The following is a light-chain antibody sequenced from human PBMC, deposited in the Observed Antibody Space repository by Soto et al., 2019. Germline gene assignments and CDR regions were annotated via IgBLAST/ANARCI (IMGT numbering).Light chain of an antibody. CDR3: AAWDDNLNGVV. Sequence: QSVLTQPPSLSGAPGQRVTISCTGSSSDIGAGSEVHWYQQLPGAAPKLLIYSDNQRPSGVPDRISGSKSGTSASLAISGLQSEDEAEFYCAAWDDNLNGVVFGGGTQLTVL. V-gene: IGLV1-44*01. CDR1: SSDIGAGSE. CDR2: SDN. J-gene: IGLJ2*01.